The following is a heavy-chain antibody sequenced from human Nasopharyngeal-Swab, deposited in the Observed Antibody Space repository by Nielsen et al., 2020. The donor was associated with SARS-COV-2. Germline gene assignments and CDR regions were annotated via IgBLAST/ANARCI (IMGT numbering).Heavy chain of an antibody. CDR3: GRYGYNAALDY. J-gene: IGHJ4*02. D-gene: IGHD5-24*01. Sequence: GESLKISCAASGFALSSYAMSWVRQAPGKGLEWVSVISVSGGGTYYADSVKGRFTISRDISKNRLYLQMNSLRAEDTAVYYCGRYGYNAALDYWGQGTLVTVSS. V-gene: IGHV3-23*01. CDR1: GFALSSYA. CDR2: ISVSGGGT.